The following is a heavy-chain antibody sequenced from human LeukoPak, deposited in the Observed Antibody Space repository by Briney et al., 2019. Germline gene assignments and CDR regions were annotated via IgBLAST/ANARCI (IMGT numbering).Heavy chain of an antibody. Sequence: GGSLRLSCAASGFTFSSYAMHWVRQAPGKGLEYVSAISSNGGSTYYANSVKGRFTISRDNSKNTLYLQMGSLRAEDMAVYYCARGVNSGYFDYWGQGTLVTVSS. V-gene: IGHV3-64*01. CDR3: ARGVNSGYFDY. CDR2: ISSNGGST. J-gene: IGHJ4*02. CDR1: GFTFSSYA. D-gene: IGHD1-26*01.